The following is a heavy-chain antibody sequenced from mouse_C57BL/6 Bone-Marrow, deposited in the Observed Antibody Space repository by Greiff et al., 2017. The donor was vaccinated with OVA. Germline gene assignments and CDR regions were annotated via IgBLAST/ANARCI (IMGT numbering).Heavy chain of an antibody. CDR2: ISDGGSYT. D-gene: IGHD4-1*01. V-gene: IGHV5-4*03. CDR3: ARGNCYFDY. CDR1: GFTFSSYA. J-gene: IGHJ2*01. Sequence: EVKLVESGGGLVKPGGSLKLSCAASGFTFSSYAMPWVRQTPEKRLEWVATISDGGSYTYYPDNVKGRFTISRDNAKNNLYLQMSHLKSEDTAMYYCARGNCYFDYWGQGTTLTVSS.